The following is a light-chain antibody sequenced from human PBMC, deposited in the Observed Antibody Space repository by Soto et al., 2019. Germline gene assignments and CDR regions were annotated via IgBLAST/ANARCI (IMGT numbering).Light chain of an antibody. Sequence: EIVLTQSPGTLSLSPGERPTLSCRASQSANNSFLAWYQQKPGQAPRLLIYGASSRATGIPDRFSGSGSGTDFTLTIIRLVPEDFAVYYCQQRSNWPLTFGGGTKVDIK. V-gene: IGKV3D-20*02. CDR2: GAS. CDR3: QQRSNWPLT. J-gene: IGKJ4*01. CDR1: QSANNSF.